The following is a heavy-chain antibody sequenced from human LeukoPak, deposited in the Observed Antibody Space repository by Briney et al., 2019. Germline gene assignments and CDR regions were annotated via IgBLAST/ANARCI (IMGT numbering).Heavy chain of an antibody. D-gene: IGHD6-6*01. CDR3: ARERPEGAFDI. CDR2: IYYSGST. Sequence: SETLSLTCTVSGGSISSYYWSWIRQPPGKGLEWIGYIYYSGSTNYNPSLKSRVTISVDTSKNQFSLELSSVTAADTAVYYCARERPEGAFDIWGQGTMVTVSS. CDR1: GGSISSYY. V-gene: IGHV4-59*01. J-gene: IGHJ3*02.